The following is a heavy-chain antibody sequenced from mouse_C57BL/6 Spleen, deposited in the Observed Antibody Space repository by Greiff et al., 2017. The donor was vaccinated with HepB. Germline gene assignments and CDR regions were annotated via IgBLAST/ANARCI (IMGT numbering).Heavy chain of an antibody. CDR2: IDPETGGT. V-gene: IGHV1-15*01. Sequence: QVQLQQSGAELVRPGASVTLSCKASGYTFTDHEMHWVKQTPVHGLEWIGAIDPETGGTAYNQKFKGKAILTADKSSSTAYMELRSLTSEDSAVYYCTRNPEDAMDYWGQGTSVTVSS. J-gene: IGHJ4*01. CDR3: TRNPEDAMDY. CDR1: GYTFTDHE.